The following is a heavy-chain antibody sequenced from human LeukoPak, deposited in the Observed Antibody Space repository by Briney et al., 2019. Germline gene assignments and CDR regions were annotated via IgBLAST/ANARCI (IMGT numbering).Heavy chain of an antibody. D-gene: IGHD2-8*01. V-gene: IGHV4-39*07. CDR1: GVSIISNPYY. CDR2: SYFSGTT. Sequence: SETLSLTCNVSGVSIISNPYYWGWIRQPPGKGLEWIGSSYFSGTTYYNPSLKNRVSIPLDTSRNQLSLRLRSVTAADTAVFYCVRGPGVDDYGSWGQGTLVTVSS. CDR3: VRGPGVDDYGS. J-gene: IGHJ4*02.